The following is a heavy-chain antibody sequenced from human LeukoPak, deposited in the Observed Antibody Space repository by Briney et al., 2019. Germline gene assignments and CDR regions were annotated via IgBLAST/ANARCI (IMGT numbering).Heavy chain of an antibody. CDR2: IKEDGSEK. CDR1: GFTFSSYW. CDR3: ARDQYGSGWYLFDY. Sequence: PGGSLRLSCAASGFTFSSYWMSWVRQAPGKGLEWVANIKEDGSEKYYVDSVKGRFTISRDNAKNSLSLQMNSLRAEDTAVYYCARDQYGSGWYLFDYWGQGTLVTVSS. D-gene: IGHD6-19*01. J-gene: IGHJ4*02. V-gene: IGHV3-7*01.